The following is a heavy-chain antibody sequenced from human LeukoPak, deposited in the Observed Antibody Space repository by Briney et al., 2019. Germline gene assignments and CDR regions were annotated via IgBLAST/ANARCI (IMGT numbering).Heavy chain of an antibody. CDR1: GFTVSSNS. Sequence: GGSLRLSCTVTGFTVSSNSMSWVRQAPGKGLEWVSFIYSGTIHYSDSVKGRFSVSRDNAKNTLSLQMNSLRSEDTAVYYCVCLRTGYWGQGTLVTVSS. J-gene: IGHJ4*02. D-gene: IGHD3-10*01. CDR2: IYSGTI. CDR3: VCLRTGY. V-gene: IGHV3-53*01.